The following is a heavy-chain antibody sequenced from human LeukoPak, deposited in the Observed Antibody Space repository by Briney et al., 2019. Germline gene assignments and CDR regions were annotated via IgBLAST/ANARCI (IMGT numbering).Heavy chain of an antibody. V-gene: IGHV4-59*12. CDR3: AREFVTYYYDSSGYRGAFDI. J-gene: IGHJ3*02. CDR1: GGSISSYY. Sequence: SETLSLTCTVSGGSISSYYWSWIRQPPGKGLEWIGYIYYSGSTNYNPSLKSRVTISVDTSKNQFSLKLSSVTAADTAVYYCAREFVTYYYDSSGYRGAFDIWGQGTMVTVSS. D-gene: IGHD3-22*01. CDR2: IYYSGST.